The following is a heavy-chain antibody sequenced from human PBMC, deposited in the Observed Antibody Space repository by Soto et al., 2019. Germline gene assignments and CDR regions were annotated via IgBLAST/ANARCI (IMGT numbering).Heavy chain of an antibody. V-gene: IGHV3-21*01. CDR1: GFTFSSYS. Sequence: GGSLRLSCAASGFTFSSYSMNWVRQAPGKGLEWVSSISSSSSYIYYADSVKGRFTISRDNAKNSLYLQMNSLRAEDTAVYYCARGQYSGLGQFDYWGQGTLVTVSS. D-gene: IGHD5-12*01. CDR3: ARGQYSGLGQFDY. J-gene: IGHJ4*02. CDR2: ISSSSSYI.